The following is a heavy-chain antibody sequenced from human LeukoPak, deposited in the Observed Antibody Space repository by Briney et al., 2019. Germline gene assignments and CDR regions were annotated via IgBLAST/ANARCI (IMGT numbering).Heavy chain of an antibody. CDR3: ARDRGYCSSTSCGRLRSWFDP. J-gene: IGHJ5*02. Sequence: ASVKVSCKASGYTFTSYYMHWVRQAPGQGLEWMGIINPSGGSTSYAQKFQGRVTMTRDTSTSTVYMELSSLRSEDTAVYYCARDRGYCSSTSCGRLRSWFDPWAREPWSPSPQ. D-gene: IGHD2-2*01. CDR2: INPSGGST. V-gene: IGHV1-46*01. CDR1: GYTFTSYY.